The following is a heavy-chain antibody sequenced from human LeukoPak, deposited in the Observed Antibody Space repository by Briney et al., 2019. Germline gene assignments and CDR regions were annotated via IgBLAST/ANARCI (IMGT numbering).Heavy chain of an antibody. Sequence: GGSLRLSCVTSGFTFSKYWMSWVRQAPGKGLEWVANIKQDGSEKYYVDSVKGRFTMSRDNAKNSLYLQMNSLRAEDTAVYYCARVQWELRGVGSCLEYWGQGALVTVSS. CDR3: ARVQWELRGVGSCLEY. V-gene: IGHV3-7*01. CDR1: GFTFSKYW. D-gene: IGHD1-26*01. J-gene: IGHJ4*02. CDR2: IKQDGSEK.